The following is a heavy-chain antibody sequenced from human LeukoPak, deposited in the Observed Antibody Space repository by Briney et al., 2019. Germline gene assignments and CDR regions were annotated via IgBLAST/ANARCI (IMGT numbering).Heavy chain of an antibody. CDR1: GDSINSSSYF. D-gene: IGHD1-7*01. CDR2: IYYSGST. Sequence: SETLSLTCTVSGDSINSSSYFWGWIRQPPGKGLEWIGSIYYSGSTNYNPSLKSRVIISVDTSKNQFSLKLSSVTAADTAVYYCARDVELRSYFDYWGQGTLVTVSS. V-gene: IGHV4-39*07. J-gene: IGHJ4*02. CDR3: ARDVELRSYFDY.